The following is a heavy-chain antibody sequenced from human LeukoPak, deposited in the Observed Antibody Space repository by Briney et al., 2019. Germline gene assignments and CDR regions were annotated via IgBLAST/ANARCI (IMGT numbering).Heavy chain of an antibody. Sequence: RAGGSLRLSCAASGFTFKNYAVSWVRQARGKGLEGVSGISSSGGGTYYDDSVKGRFTISRDNSKNTLYLQTNSLRAEDTAVYYCAKGEVNYYYYMDVWGKGTTVTVSS. CDR3: AKGEVNYYYYMDV. D-gene: IGHD1-26*01. CDR2: ISSSGGGT. J-gene: IGHJ6*03. CDR1: GFTFKNYA. V-gene: IGHV3-23*01.